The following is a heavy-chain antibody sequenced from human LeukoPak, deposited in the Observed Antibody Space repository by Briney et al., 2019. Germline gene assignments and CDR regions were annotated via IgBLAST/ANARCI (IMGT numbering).Heavy chain of an antibody. CDR2: ISSSSSYI. J-gene: IGHJ4*02. CDR3: ARGPSGVTHFDY. V-gene: IGHV3-21*01. Sequence: PGGSLRLSCAASGFTFSSYSMNWVRQAPGKGLEWVSSISSSSSYIYYADSVKGRFTISRDNAKNSLYLQMNSLRAEDTAVYYCARGPSGVTHFDYWGQGTLVTVSS. CDR1: GFTFSSYS. D-gene: IGHD3-10*01.